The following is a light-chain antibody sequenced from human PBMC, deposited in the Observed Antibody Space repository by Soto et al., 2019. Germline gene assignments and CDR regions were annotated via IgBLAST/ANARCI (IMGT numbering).Light chain of an antibody. CDR1: QSISSW. J-gene: IGKJ1*01. CDR3: QQYNSYSRT. Sequence: DIQMTQSPSTLSASVGDRVTITCRASQSISSWLAWYQQKPGKAPKLLIYKASSLESGVPSRFSGSGSGTEFTLTISILQPDDFATSYCQQYNSYSRTFGQGTKVEIK. V-gene: IGKV1-5*03. CDR2: KAS.